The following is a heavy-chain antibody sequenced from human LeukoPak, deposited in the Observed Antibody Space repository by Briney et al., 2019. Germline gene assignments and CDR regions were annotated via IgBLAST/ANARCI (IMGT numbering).Heavy chain of an antibody. J-gene: IGHJ4*02. CDR2: ISGSGGST. Sequence: AGSLRLSCAASGFTFSSYAMSWVRQAPGKGLEWVSAISGSGGSTYYADSVKGRFTISRDNSKNTLYLQMNSLRAEDTAVYYCAKELCRWTQLWLPEDYWGQGTLVTVSS. V-gene: IGHV3-23*01. CDR1: GFTFSSYA. D-gene: IGHD5-18*01. CDR3: AKELCRWTQLWLPEDY.